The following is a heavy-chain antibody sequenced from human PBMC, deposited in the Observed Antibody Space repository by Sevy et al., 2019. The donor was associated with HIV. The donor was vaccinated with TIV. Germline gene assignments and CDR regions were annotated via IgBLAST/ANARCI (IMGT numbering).Heavy chain of an antibody. Sequence: GGSLRLSCVASGFRVSNNYMSWVRQPPGKGLEWVSLIYSDGKTYYADSVKGRFTISRDNSKKTLYLQMNTLRAEDTAVYYCAVIGGYYDSSGYYNWFDPWGQGTLVTVSS. D-gene: IGHD3-22*01. V-gene: IGHV3-53*01. CDR3: AVIGGYYDSSGYYNWFDP. CDR2: IYSDGKT. J-gene: IGHJ5*02. CDR1: GFRVSNNY.